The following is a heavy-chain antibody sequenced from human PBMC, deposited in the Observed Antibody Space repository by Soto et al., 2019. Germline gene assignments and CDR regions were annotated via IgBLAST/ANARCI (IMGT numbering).Heavy chain of an antibody. Sequence: PGGSLRLSCAASGFTFSSYSMNWVRQAPGKGLEWVSSISSSSSYIYYADSVKGRFTISRDNAKNSLYLQMNSLRAEDTAVYYCARDNCSGGSCRVRSYYYGMDVWGQGTTVTVSS. J-gene: IGHJ6*02. CDR3: ARDNCSGGSCRVRSYYYGMDV. CDR2: ISSSSSYI. V-gene: IGHV3-21*01. D-gene: IGHD2-15*01. CDR1: GFTFSSYS.